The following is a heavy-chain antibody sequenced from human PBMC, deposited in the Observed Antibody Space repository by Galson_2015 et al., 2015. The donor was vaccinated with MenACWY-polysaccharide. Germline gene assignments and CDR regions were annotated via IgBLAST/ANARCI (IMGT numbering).Heavy chain of an antibody. J-gene: IGHJ4*02. CDR2: INSDGSST. CDR1: GFTFSSYW. Sequence: SLRLSCAASGFTFSSYWMHWVRQAPGKGLVWVSRINSDGSSTSYADSVKGRLTISRDNAKNTLYLQMDSLRAEDTAVYYCARDPSTYCGGDCYSNYFDYWGQGTLVTVSS. D-gene: IGHD2-21*02. CDR3: ARDPSTYCGGDCYSNYFDY. V-gene: IGHV3-74*01.